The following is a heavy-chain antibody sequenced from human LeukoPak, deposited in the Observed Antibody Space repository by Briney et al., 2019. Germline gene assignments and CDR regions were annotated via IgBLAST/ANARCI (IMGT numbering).Heavy chain of an antibody. CDR3: ARDDKKQLVTMDY. D-gene: IGHD6-6*01. CDR1: GYTFTGDG. J-gene: IGHJ4*02. V-gene: IGHV1-18*01. Sequence: GASVKVSCKASGYTFTGDGISWVRQAPGQGLEWMGWISAYNGNTNYAQKLQGRVTMTTDTSTSTAYMGLRSLRSDDTAVYYCARDDKKQLVTMDYWGQGTLVTVSS. CDR2: ISAYNGNT.